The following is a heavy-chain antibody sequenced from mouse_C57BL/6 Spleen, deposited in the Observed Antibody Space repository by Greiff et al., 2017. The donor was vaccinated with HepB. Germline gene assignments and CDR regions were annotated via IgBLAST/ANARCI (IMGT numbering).Heavy chain of an antibody. J-gene: IGHJ2*01. CDR1: GYTFTSYW. Sequence: VQLQQSGTVLARPGASVKMSCKTSGYTFTSYWMHWVKQRPGQGLEWIGAIYPGNSDTSYNQKFKGKAKMTAVTSASTAYMELSSLTNEDSAVYYCTRGGYYGSSGVFDYWGQGTTLTVSS. V-gene: IGHV1-5*01. CDR3: TRGGYYGSSGVFDY. D-gene: IGHD1-1*01. CDR2: IYPGNSDT.